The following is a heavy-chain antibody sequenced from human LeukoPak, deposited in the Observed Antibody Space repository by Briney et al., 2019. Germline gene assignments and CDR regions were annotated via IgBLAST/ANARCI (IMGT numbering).Heavy chain of an antibody. CDR2: INAGNGNT. D-gene: IGHD2-2*01. CDR1: GYTFTSYA. Sequence: GASVKVSCKTSGYTFTSYAMHWVREAPGQKLEWIGWINAGNGNTKYSQEFQGRVTITRDTSASTAYMELSSLRSEDMAVYYCARGRGTSGTNRDFYYYYYMDVWGKGTTVTVSS. V-gene: IGHV1-3*03. J-gene: IGHJ6*03. CDR3: ARGRGTSGTNRDFYYYYYMDV.